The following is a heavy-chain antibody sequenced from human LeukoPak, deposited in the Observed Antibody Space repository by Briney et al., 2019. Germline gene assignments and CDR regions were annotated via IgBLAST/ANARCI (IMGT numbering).Heavy chain of an antibody. J-gene: IGHJ3*02. V-gene: IGHV3-21*01. CDR1: GFTFNSYA. Sequence: PGGSLRLSCAASGFTFNSYAMNWVRQAPGKGLQWVSSISSSSIYIYYADSVKGRFTISRDNAKNSLYLQMNSLRGEDTAVYYCARGDGATPPDVFDIWGQGTMVTVSS. CDR3: ARGDGATPPDVFDI. D-gene: IGHD3-10*01. CDR2: ISSSSIYI.